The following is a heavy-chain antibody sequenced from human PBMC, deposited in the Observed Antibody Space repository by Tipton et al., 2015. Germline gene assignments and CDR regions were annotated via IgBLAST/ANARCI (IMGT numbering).Heavy chain of an antibody. J-gene: IGHJ5*02. Sequence: TLSLTCTVSGGSVTSGSYYWNWIRQPPGQGLEWIGYIYYSGSTNYNPSLKSRVTISVDSSRTQLSLKLSSVTAADTAVYYCARGVKRDSYGKGGWFDPWGQGNLVTVSS. V-gene: IGHV4-61*01. CDR3: ARGVKRDSYGKGGWFDP. D-gene: IGHD5-18*01. CDR2: IYYSGST. CDR1: GGSVTSGSYY.